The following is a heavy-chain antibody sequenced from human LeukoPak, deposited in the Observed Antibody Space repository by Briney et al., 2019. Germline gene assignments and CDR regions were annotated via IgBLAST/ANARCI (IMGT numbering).Heavy chain of an antibody. CDR3: AKDGATMGDWFDP. CDR2: IKGDGIST. Sequence: PGGSLRLSCAASGFTFSSYWMHWVRQAPGRGLVWVSRIKGDGISTSYADSVKGRFTISRDNSKNTLYLQMNSLRAEDTAVYYCAKDGATMGDWFDPWGQGTLVTVSS. CDR1: GFTFSSYW. V-gene: IGHV3-74*01. D-gene: IGHD1-26*01. J-gene: IGHJ5*02.